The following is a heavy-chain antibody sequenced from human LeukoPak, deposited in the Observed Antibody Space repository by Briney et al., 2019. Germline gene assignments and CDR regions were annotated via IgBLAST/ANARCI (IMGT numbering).Heavy chain of an antibody. Sequence: GGSLRLSCAASGFTFSSYGMHWVRQAPGKGLEWVAVISYDGSNKYYADSVKGRFTISRDNSKNTLYLQMNSLRAEDTAVYYCAKVPDSGYDSPYGMDVWGQGTTVTVSS. D-gene: IGHD5-12*01. J-gene: IGHJ6*02. CDR2: ISYDGSNK. V-gene: IGHV3-30*18. CDR3: AKVPDSGYDSPYGMDV. CDR1: GFTFSSYG.